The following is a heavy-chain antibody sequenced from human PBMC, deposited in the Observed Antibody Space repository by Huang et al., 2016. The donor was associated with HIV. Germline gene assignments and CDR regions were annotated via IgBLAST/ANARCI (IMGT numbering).Heavy chain of an antibody. J-gene: IGHJ5*02. Sequence: QLQLQESGPGLVKPSETLSLTCTVSGDSISSTSYFWGWIRQPPGKGLEWIGSIYYSGSTCYNPSLKSRVTIAVGTSKNQFSLKLISVSAADTAVYYCVSPSARRFWFDPWGQGTQGTVSS. CDR1: GDSISSTSYF. V-gene: IGHV4-39*01. CDR2: IYYSGST. CDR3: VSPSARRFWFDP. D-gene: IGHD6-6*01.